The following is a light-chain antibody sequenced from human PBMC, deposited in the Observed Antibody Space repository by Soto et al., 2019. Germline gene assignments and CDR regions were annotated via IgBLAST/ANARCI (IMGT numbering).Light chain of an antibody. J-gene: IGKJ1*01. Sequence: EIVMTQSPATLSVSPGERASLSCRASKSISSNLAWYQQKPGQAPRLLIYDASTRATGIPARFSGSGSGTEFTLTISSLQSEDFAVYYCQQYSNWPETFGQGTKVEIK. CDR2: DAS. CDR1: KSISSN. V-gene: IGKV3-15*01. CDR3: QQYSNWPET.